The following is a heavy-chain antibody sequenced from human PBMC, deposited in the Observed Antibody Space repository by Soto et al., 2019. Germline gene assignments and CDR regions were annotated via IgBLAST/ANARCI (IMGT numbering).Heavy chain of an antibody. CDR3: ARDAWVRDFWSGYYVYWFDP. CDR1: GFTFSSYS. D-gene: IGHD3-3*01. J-gene: IGHJ5*02. V-gene: IGHV3-21*01. Sequence: GGSLRLSCAASGFTFSSYSMNWVRQAPGKGLEWVSSISSSSSYIYYADSVKGRFTISRDNAKNSLYLQMNSLRAEDTAVYYCARDAWVRDFWSGYYVYWFDPWGQGTLVTVSS. CDR2: ISSSSSYI.